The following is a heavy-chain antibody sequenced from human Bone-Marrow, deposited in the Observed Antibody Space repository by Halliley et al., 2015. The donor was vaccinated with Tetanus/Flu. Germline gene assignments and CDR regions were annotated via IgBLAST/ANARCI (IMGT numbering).Heavy chain of an antibody. J-gene: IGHJ4*02. V-gene: IGHV4-59*12. CDR3: ARGIRSTSSPRPVDY. CDR2: IYYSGTT. CDR1: GGSLSGYY. D-gene: IGHD6-6*01. Sequence: TLSLTCTVSGGSLSGYYWSWLRQSPGSRLEYIGYIYYSGTTNYNPSLRSRVTISVDTSGRQFSLNVRSVTAADTAIYYCARGIRSTSSPRPVDYWGQGIQVAVSS.